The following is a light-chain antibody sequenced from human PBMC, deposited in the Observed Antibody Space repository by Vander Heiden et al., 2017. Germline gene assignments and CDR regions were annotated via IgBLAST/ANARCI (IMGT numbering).Light chain of an antibody. V-gene: IGKV3-15*01. J-gene: IGKJ5*01. Sequence: EIVMTQSPATLSVSPGERATLSCRASQSVSSNLAWYQQKPGQAPRLLIYGASTRATGIPARFSGSASGTEFTLTISSLQSEDFAVYSCQQDNNWPLTFGQGTRLEIK. CDR1: QSVSSN. CDR3: QQDNNWPLT. CDR2: GAS.